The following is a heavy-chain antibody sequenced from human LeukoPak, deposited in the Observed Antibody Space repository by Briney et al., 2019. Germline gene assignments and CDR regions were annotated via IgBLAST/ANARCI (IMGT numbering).Heavy chain of an antibody. CDR1: GGSMSSYY. D-gene: IGHD4-23*01. CDR2: FITGGST. J-gene: IGHJ3*01. V-gene: IGHV4-4*07. Sequence: SETLSLTCTVSGGSMSSYYWGWIRQHAGKGLEWIGRFITGGSTIYNPSLKGRVTLSVDMSKKQLSLKLTSVTAADTAVYYCARSDYCGDPTYDAFDLWGQGTMVTVSS. CDR3: ARSDYCGDPTYDAFDL.